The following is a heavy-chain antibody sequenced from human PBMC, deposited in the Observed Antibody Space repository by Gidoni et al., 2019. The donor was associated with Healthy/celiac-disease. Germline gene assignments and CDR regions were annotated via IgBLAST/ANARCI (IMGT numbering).Heavy chain of an antibody. Sequence: QVQLVQSGAEVKKPGSSVKVSCKASGGTFSSYAISWVRQAPGQGLEWMGGSIPIFGTANSAQKFQGRVTITADESTSTAYMELSSLRSEDTAVYYCARELWGYPSSPFDYWGQGTLVTVSS. V-gene: IGHV1-69*01. J-gene: IGHJ4*02. CDR1: GGTFSSYA. CDR3: ARELWGYPSSPFDY. CDR2: SIPIFGTA. D-gene: IGHD2-15*01.